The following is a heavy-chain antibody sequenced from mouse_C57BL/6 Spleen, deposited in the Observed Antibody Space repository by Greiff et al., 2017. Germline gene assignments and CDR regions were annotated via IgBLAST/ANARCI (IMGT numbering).Heavy chain of an antibody. Sequence: VQLQQSGAELAKPGASVKLSCKASGYTFTSYWMHWVKQRPGQGLEWIGYINPSSGYTKYNQKFKDKATLTADKSSSTAYMQLSILTYEDSAVYYCARHYYGSSYGGYAMDYWGQGTSVTVSS. CDR1: GYTFTSYW. CDR3: ARHYYGSSYGGYAMDY. CDR2: INPSSGYT. D-gene: IGHD1-1*01. J-gene: IGHJ4*01. V-gene: IGHV1-7*01.